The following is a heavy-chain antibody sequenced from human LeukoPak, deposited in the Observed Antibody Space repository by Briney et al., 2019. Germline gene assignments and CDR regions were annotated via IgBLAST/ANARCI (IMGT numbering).Heavy chain of an antibody. V-gene: IGHV3-7*01. J-gene: IGHJ5*02. CDR1: GFTFSSYW. CDR3: ARETANYDYVWGSYRYSWFDP. CDR2: IKQDGSEK. D-gene: IGHD3-16*02. Sequence: GGSLRLSCAASGFTFSSYWMSWVRQAPGKGLEWVANIKQDGSEKYYVDSVKGRFTISRDNAKNSLYLQMNSLRAEDTAVYYCARETANYDYVWGSYRYSWFDPWGQGTLVTVSS.